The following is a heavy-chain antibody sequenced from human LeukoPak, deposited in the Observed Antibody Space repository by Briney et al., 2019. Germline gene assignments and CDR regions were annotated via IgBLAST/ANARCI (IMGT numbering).Heavy chain of an antibody. CDR2: INHSGST. D-gene: IGHD2-15*01. V-gene: IGHV4-34*01. CDR3: ARGRYGYCSGGSCYSRGDYYYGMDV. J-gene: IGHJ6*04. CDR1: GGSFSGYY. Sequence: SETLSLTCAVYGGSFSGYYWSWIRQPPGKGLEWIGEINHSGSTNYNPSLKSRVTISVDTSKNQFSLKLSSVTVADTAVYYCARGRYGYCSGGSCYSRGDYYYGMDVWGKGTTVTVSS.